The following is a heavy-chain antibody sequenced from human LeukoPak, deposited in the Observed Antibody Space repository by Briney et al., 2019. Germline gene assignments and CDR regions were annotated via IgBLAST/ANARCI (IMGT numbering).Heavy chain of an antibody. D-gene: IGHD6-19*01. CDR2: IIPIFGKA. J-gene: IGHJ4*02. V-gene: IGHV1-69*05. CDR3: GSQVAGLDY. CDR1: GGTFSSYA. Sequence: GASVKVSCKASGGTFSSYAISWVRQAPGQGLEWMGGIIPIFGKANYAQKFQGRVTITTDESTSTAYMELSSLRSEETAVYYCGSQVAGLDYWGQGTLVTVSS.